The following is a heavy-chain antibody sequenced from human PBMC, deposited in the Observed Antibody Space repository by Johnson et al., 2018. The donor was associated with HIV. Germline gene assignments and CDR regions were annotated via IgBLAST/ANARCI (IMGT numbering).Heavy chain of an antibody. CDR1: GFNVISNY. V-gene: IGHV3-53*01. CDR2: SGSGGST. D-gene: IGHD3-10*01. J-gene: IGHJ3*02. CDR3: ARAVLWFGELYAFDI. Sequence: EVQLVESGGGLIQRGGSLRLSCAASGFNVISNYMSWVRQAPGKGMEWVSAISGSGGSTYYADSVKGRFTISRDTSRNTVYLQMNSLRVEDTAVYYCARAVLWFGELYAFDIWGQGTMVTVSS.